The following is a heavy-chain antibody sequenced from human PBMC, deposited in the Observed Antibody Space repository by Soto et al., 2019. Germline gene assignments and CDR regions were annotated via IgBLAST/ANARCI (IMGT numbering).Heavy chain of an antibody. CDR1: GYTLTSYR. CDR3: ARGYDILTGQNYYYYSGMDV. Sequence: DSFKVSCNPSGYTLTSYRISSVRLAPGRGLQLLGWISAYNGNTNYAQKLQGRVTMTTDTSTSTAYMELRSLRSDDTAVYYCARGYDILTGQNYYYYSGMDVWGQGTTV. V-gene: IGHV1-18*01. CDR2: ISAYNGNT. D-gene: IGHD3-9*01. J-gene: IGHJ6*01.